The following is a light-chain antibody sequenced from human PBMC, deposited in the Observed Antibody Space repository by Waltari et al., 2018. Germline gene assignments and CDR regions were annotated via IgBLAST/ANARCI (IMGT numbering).Light chain of an antibody. CDR2: LIS. Sequence: DIQMTQSPSSLSASVGDRVTITCRASQDISNLVAWFQQKTGKAPKSLVYLISTLQSGVPSRFSGSGSGTNFTLTISSLQPEDFATYYCHQYKSYPITFGPGTKVDIK. CDR3: HQYKSYPIT. J-gene: IGKJ3*01. V-gene: IGKV1-16*01. CDR1: QDISNL.